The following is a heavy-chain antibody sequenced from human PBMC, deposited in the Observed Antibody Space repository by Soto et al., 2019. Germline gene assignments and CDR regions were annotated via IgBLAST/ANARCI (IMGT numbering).Heavy chain of an antibody. CDR2: VSGNGGNT. CDR1: GFSFSSYT. D-gene: IGHD1-26*01. Sequence: PGGSLRLSCVASGFSFSSYTMNWVRQAPGKGLEWVSGVSGNGGNTYYADSVKGRSSISRDNSKNTLYLQLNSLRAEDTAIYYCAKDRMGASGWFDPWGQGTPVTVS. J-gene: IGHJ5*02. CDR3: AKDRMGASGWFDP. V-gene: IGHV3-23*01.